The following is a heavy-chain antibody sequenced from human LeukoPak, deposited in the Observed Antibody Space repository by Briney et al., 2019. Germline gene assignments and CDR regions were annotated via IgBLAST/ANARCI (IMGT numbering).Heavy chain of an antibody. J-gene: IGHJ4*02. CDR2: ISYDGSNK. CDR1: GFTFSSYA. CDR3: AKDRRDFWSGYLGY. Sequence: GRSLRLSCAASGFTFSSYAMHWVRQAPGKGLEWVAVISYDGSNKYYADSVKGRFTISRDNSKNTLYLQMNSLRAEDTAVYYCAKDRRDFWSGYLGYWGQGTLVTVSS. V-gene: IGHV3-30-3*01. D-gene: IGHD3-3*01.